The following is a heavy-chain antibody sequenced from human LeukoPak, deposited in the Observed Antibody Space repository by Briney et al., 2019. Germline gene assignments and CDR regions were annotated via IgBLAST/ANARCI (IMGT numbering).Heavy chain of an antibody. CDR2: IKQDGSEK. CDR3: ARASRYYDFWSPAFDI. V-gene: IGHV3-7*01. D-gene: IGHD3-3*01. CDR1: GFTFSSYW. J-gene: IGHJ3*02. Sequence: GGSLRLSCAASGFTFSSYWMSWVRQAPGKGLEWVANIKQDGSEKYYVDSVKGRFTISRDNAKNSLYLQMNSLRAEDTAVYYCARASRYYDFWSPAFDIWGQGTMVTVSS.